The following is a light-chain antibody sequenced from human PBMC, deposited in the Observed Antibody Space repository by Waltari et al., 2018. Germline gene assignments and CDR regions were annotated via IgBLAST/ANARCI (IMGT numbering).Light chain of an antibody. Sequence: EIVLTQSPGTLSLSPGERATLSCRASQSISRTLVWYQKKPVQAPRLLIYAASTRATGIPDRFSGSGSGTDFSLTISGLEPEDFAVYYCQHYLRLPVTFGQGTKVEIK. CDR1: QSISRT. V-gene: IGKV3-20*01. CDR3: QHYLRLPVT. J-gene: IGKJ1*01. CDR2: AAS.